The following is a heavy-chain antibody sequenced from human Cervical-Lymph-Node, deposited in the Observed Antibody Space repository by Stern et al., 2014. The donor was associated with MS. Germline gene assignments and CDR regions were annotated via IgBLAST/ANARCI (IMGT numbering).Heavy chain of an antibody. J-gene: IGHJ4*02. CDR2: LNPNIDDP. Sequence: EQLVESGTKMQKPGASVKVSCKDSGYTFTAFFIHWVRHVPGQGLEWMGRLNPNIDDPTYAQNFQDRVPLTRDTSIGTAYLELSRLTSADTAVYYCAREATRIVVGIDYWGQGTQVTVSS. V-gene: IGHV1-2*06. D-gene: IGHD3-22*01. CDR3: AREATRIVVGIDY. CDR1: GYTFTAFF.